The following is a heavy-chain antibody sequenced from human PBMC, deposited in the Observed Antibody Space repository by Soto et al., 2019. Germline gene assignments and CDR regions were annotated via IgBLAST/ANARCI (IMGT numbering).Heavy chain of an antibody. CDR1: GFTVSSNY. CDR2: IYSGGST. CDR3: ARAIKGYSSGWYPYWYFDL. V-gene: IGHV3-53*01. Sequence: GGSLRLSCAASGFTVSSNYMSWVRQAPGKGLEWVSVIYSGGSTYYADSVKGRFNISRDNSKNTLYLQMNSLRAEGTAVYYCARAIKGYSSGWYPYWYFDLWGRGTLVTVSS. D-gene: IGHD6-19*01. J-gene: IGHJ2*01.